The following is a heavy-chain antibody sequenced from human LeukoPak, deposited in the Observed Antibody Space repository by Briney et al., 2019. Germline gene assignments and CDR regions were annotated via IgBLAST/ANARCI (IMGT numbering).Heavy chain of an antibody. Sequence: SETLSLTCAVYGGSFSGYYWSWIRRPPGKGLEWIGEINHSGSTNYNPSLKSRVTISVDTSKNQFSLKLSSVTAADTAVYYCARDGSGSYDPWGQGTLVTVSS. J-gene: IGHJ5*02. D-gene: IGHD3-10*01. V-gene: IGHV4-34*01. CDR1: GGSFSGYY. CDR2: INHSGST. CDR3: ARDGSGSYDP.